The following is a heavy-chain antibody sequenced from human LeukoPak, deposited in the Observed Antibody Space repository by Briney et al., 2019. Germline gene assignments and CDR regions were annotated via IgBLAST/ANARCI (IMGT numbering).Heavy chain of an antibody. Sequence: ASVTVSCTASGYTFTGYYMHWVRQAPGQGLEWMGWINPNSGGTNYAQKFQGWVTMTRDTSISTAYMELSRLRSDGTAVYYCARGGHYDSRYFDYWGQGTLVTVSS. V-gene: IGHV1-2*04. J-gene: IGHJ4*02. CDR2: INPNSGGT. CDR1: GYTFTGYY. D-gene: IGHD3-3*01. CDR3: ARGGHYDSRYFDY.